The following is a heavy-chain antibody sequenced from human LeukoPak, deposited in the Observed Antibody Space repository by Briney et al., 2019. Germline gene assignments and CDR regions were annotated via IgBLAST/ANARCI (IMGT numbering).Heavy chain of an antibody. D-gene: IGHD4-11*01. CDR2: VYYSGNT. CDR3: ARESDDYSNYAFDY. CDR1: GGSISSYY. V-gene: IGHV4-59*01. J-gene: IGHJ4*02. Sequence: SETLSLTCTVSGGSISSYYWSWIRQPPGKGLEWIGYVYYSGNTNYNPSLKSRVTISVDTSKNQFSLKLSSVTAADTAVYYCARESDDYSNYAFDYWGQGTLVTVSS.